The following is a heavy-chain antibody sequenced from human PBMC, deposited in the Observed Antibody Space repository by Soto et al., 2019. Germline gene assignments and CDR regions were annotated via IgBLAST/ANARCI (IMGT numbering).Heavy chain of an antibody. CDR1: GYTFTSYY. J-gene: IGHJ4*02. Sequence: SAEVSCKASGYTFTSYYMHWVRQDPGQGLEWMGIINPSGGSTSYAQKFQGRVTMTRDTSTSTVYMELSSLRSEDTAVYYCARGSSSWYTLEDYWGQGTLVTVSS. CDR2: INPSGGST. V-gene: IGHV1-46*03. CDR3: ARGSSSWYTLEDY. D-gene: IGHD6-13*01.